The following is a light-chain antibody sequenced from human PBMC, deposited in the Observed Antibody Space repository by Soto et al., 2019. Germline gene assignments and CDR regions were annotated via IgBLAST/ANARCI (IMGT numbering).Light chain of an antibody. V-gene: IGKV3-15*01. CDR3: QQYYSTPQT. CDR2: GAA. CDR1: QSVSSY. Sequence: VMTQSPAPLSVSPGERATLSCRASQSVSSYLAGYQQKPGQAPTRIIYGAATRTTDIPARFIGSGSGRDYILTISSLQSEDVAVYYCQQYYSTPQTLGQGTKVDIK. J-gene: IGKJ1*01.